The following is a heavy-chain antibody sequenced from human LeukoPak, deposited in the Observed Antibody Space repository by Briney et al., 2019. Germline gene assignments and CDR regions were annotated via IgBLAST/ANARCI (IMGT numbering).Heavy chain of an antibody. Sequence: GGSLRLSCAASGFTFSSYNMKWVRQAPGKGLGWVSSISSSSRYRYCADSVKGRFTISRDKAKNSLYLQMNSLRTEDTAVYYCARGHWSTTACYTKDDAFDIWGQGTMVTVSS. V-gene: IGHV3-21*01. CDR1: GFTFSSYN. J-gene: IGHJ3*02. CDR2: ISSSSRYR. CDR3: ARGHWSTTACYTKDDAFDI. D-gene: IGHD2-2*02.